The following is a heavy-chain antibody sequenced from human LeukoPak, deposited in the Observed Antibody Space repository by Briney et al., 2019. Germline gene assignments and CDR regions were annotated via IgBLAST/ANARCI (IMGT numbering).Heavy chain of an antibody. V-gene: IGHV1-18*01. J-gene: IGHJ4*02. CDR2: ISAYNGNT. Sequence: ASVKVSCKASGYAFTNYGITWVRQAPGQGLEWMGWISAYNGNTNYARKLQGRVTMTTDTSTSTAYMELRSLRSDDTAVYYCARSGDSSSWYALDYWGQGTLVTVSS. CDR1: GYAFTNYG. CDR3: ARSGDSSSWYALDY. D-gene: IGHD6-13*01.